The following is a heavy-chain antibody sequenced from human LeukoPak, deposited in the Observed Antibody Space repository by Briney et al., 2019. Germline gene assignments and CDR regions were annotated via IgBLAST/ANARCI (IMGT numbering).Heavy chain of an antibody. D-gene: IGHD6-13*01. V-gene: IGHV3-23*01. CDR1: GFTFSSYA. J-gene: IGHJ4*02. CDR2: ISGSGGST. Sequence: GGSLRLSCAASGFTFSSYAMSWVRQAPGKGLEWVSAISGSGGSTYYADSVKGRFTISRDNAKNSLYLQMNSLRAEDTAVYYCARASSSWYYFDYWGQGTLVTVSS. CDR3: ARASSSWYYFDY.